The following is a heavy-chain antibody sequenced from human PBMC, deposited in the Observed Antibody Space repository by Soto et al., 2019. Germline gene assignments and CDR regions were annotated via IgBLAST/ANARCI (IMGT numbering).Heavy chain of an antibody. J-gene: IGHJ6*02. Sequence: QVQLVQSGAEVKKPGSSVKVSCKASGGTFSSYAISWVRQAPGQGLEWMGGIIPIFGTANYAQKLQGRVTIPADESTSTAYMELSSLSSEDTAVYYWARPKIKVYCTNGVCPYYYYGMDVWGQGTTVTVSS. D-gene: IGHD2-8*01. CDR3: ARPKIKVYCTNGVCPYYYYGMDV. CDR1: GGTFSSYA. CDR2: IIPIFGTA. V-gene: IGHV1-69*01.